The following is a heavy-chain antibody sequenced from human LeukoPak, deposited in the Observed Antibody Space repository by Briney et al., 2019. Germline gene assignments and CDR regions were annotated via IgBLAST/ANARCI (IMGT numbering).Heavy chain of an antibody. CDR3: ARDKGSRWLQLNYFDY. Sequence: PGGSLRLSCAASGFTFSSYGMHWVRQAPGKGLEWVAVIWYDGSNKYYADSVKGRFTISRDNSKNTLYLQMNSLRAEDTAVYYCARDKGSRWLQLNYFDYWGQGTLVTVSS. D-gene: IGHD5-24*01. CDR2: IWYDGSNK. V-gene: IGHV3-30*19. CDR1: GFTFSSYG. J-gene: IGHJ4*02.